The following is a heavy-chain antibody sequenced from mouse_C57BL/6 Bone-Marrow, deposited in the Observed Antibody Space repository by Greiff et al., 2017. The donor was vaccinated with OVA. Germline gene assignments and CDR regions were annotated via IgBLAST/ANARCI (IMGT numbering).Heavy chain of an antibody. CDR2: IDPSDSCT. Sequence: VQLQQSGPELVKPGASVKLSCKASGYTFTNYWMQWVKQRPGKGLEWIGEIDPSDSCTSYNQKFKGKATLTVDTFSSTAYMQLRSLTSEDSAVEYCAISCYYFDYWGQGTTLTVSS. D-gene: IGHD3-3*01. CDR1: GYTFTNYW. J-gene: IGHJ2*01. V-gene: IGHV1-50*01. CDR3: AISCYYFDY.